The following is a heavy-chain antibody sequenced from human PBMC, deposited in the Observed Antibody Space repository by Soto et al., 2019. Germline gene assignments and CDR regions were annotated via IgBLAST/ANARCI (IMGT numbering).Heavy chain of an antibody. CDR2: IIPIFGTA. D-gene: IGHD3-3*01. J-gene: IGHJ6*02. Sequence: QVQLVQSGAEVKKPGSSVKVSCKASGGTFSSYAISWVRQAPGQGLEWMGGIIPIFGTANYAQKFQGRVTITADESTSTAYMELSSLRSEDTAVYYCAKVPLDLDWPERYYYYGMDVWGQGTTVTVSS. CDR3: AKVPLDLDWPERYYYYGMDV. CDR1: GGTFSSYA. V-gene: IGHV1-69*01.